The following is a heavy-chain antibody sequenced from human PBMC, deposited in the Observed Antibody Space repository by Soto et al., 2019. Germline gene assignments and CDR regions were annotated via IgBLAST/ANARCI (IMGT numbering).Heavy chain of an antibody. Sequence: PRRSLKISCKGSGYSFTDYWIIFLRHIPCKGLEWMGRIDPSDSYTNYSPSFQGHVTISADKSISTAYLQWRSLRASDTAMYYCERGFCTGGGCYSYWFDSWGQGTLVTVSS. V-gene: IGHV5-10-1*01. CDR2: IDPSDSYT. J-gene: IGHJ5*01. CDR3: ERGFCTGGGCYSYWFDS. CDR1: GYSFTDYW. D-gene: IGHD2-15*01.